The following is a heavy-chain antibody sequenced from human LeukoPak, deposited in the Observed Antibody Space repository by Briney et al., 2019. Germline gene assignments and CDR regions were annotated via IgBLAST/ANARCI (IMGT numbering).Heavy chain of an antibody. D-gene: IGHD3-9*01. CDR2: INPNNGGT. Sequence: ASVKVSCKASGYTFTGYYMHWVRQAPGQGLEWIGWINPNNGGTNYAQKFQGRVTMTRDTSITTAYMELSRLRSDDTAVYYCARVYYDILTGYYYHWFDPWGQGTLVTVSS. J-gene: IGHJ5*02. CDR1: GYTFTGYY. V-gene: IGHV1-2*02. CDR3: ARVYYDILTGYYYHWFDP.